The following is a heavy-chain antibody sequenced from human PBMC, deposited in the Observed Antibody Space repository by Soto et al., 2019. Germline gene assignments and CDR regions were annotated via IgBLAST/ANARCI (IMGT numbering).Heavy chain of an antibody. CDR1: GGTFSSYA. V-gene: IGHV1-69*06. D-gene: IGHD6-6*01. J-gene: IGHJ6*02. Sequence: SVKVSCKASGGTFSSYAISWVRQAPGQGLEWMGGIIPIFGTANYAQKFQGRVTITADKSTSTAYMELSSLRSEDTAVYYCASGPQLVRDYYYGMDVWGQGTTVTVSS. CDR2: IIPIFGTA. CDR3: ASGPQLVRDYYYGMDV.